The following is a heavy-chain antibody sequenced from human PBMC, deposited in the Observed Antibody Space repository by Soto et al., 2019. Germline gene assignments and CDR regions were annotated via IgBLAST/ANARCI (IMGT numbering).Heavy chain of an antibody. Sequence: SVKVSCKASGGTFSSYAISRVRQAPGQGPEWMGGIIPIFGTANYAQKFQGRVTITADESTSTAYMELSSLRSEDTAVYYCARDLPYYYDSSGYDAFDIWGQGTMVTVSS. CDR2: IIPIFGTA. CDR3: ARDLPYYYDSSGYDAFDI. V-gene: IGHV1-69*13. J-gene: IGHJ3*02. CDR1: GGTFSSYA. D-gene: IGHD3-22*01.